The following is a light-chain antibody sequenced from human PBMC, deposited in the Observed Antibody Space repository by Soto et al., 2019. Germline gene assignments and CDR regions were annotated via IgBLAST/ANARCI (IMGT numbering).Light chain of an antibody. CDR1: QGIISW. J-gene: IGKJ5*01. CDR2: AAS. Sequence: IEVTQSQSSVSASVGDRVTITCRASQGIISWLALYQKKPGKAPNLLIYAASSLQSGVPSRFSGSESGTDFTLTISSLQPEDCAIYFCQQANIFPITSGHVRLLAIK. V-gene: IGKV1-12*01. CDR3: QQANIFPIT.